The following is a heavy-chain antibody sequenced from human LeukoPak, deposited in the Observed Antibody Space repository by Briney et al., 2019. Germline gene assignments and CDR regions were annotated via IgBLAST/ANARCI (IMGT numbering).Heavy chain of an antibody. D-gene: IGHD6-19*01. CDR2: ISGGAGST. V-gene: IGHV3-23*01. J-gene: IGHJ4*02. Sequence: GGSLRLSCAASAITFSTYAMSWVRQAPGKGLECVSVISGGAGSTYYADSVKGRFTISRDNSKNTLYLQMNSLRAEDTAVYYCAKMGLKQWPYNYFDYWGQGTLVTVSS. CDR3: AKMGLKQWPYNYFDY. CDR1: AITFSTYA.